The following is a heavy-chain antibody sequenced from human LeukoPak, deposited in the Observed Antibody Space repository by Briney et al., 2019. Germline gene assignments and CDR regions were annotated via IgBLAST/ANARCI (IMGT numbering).Heavy chain of an antibody. Sequence: PGGSLRLSCAASGFTFSSYAMSWVRQAPGKGLEWVSAISYSGGSTYYADSVKGRFTISRDNSKNTLYLQMNSLRAEDKAGYYCASLGYSSSWYSGDAFDIWGQGTMVTVSS. V-gene: IGHV3-23*01. J-gene: IGHJ3*02. CDR3: ASLGYSSSWYSGDAFDI. D-gene: IGHD6-13*01. CDR1: GFTFSSYA. CDR2: ISYSGGST.